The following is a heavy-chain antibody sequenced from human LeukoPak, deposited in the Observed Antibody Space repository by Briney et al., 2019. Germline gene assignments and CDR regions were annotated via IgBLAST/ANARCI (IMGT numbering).Heavy chain of an antibody. CDR1: GFTFDDYA. D-gene: IGHD1-14*01. J-gene: IGHJ4*02. Sequence: PGGSLRLSCAASGFTFDDYAMHWVRQAPGKGLGWDSGISWNSGSIGYADSGKGRFTISRDNAKNSLYLQMNSLRAEDTALYYCAKDIATGNRLYYFDYWGQGTLVTVSS. V-gene: IGHV3-9*01. CDR2: ISWNSGSI. CDR3: AKDIATGNRLYYFDY.